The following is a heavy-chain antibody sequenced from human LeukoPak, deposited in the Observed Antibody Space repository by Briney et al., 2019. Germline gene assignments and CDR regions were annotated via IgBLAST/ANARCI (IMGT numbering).Heavy chain of an antibody. D-gene: IGHD3-10*01. Sequence: PSETLSLTCTVSGGSISSSSYYWGWIRQPPGKGLEWIGSIYYSGSTYYNPSLKSRVTISVDTSKNQFSLKLSSVTAADTAVYYCARHPEWPKYRGGLPPQYYFDYWGQGTLVTVSS. V-gene: IGHV4-39*01. CDR1: GGSISSSSYY. J-gene: IGHJ4*02. CDR2: IYYSGST. CDR3: ARHPEWPKYRGGLPPQYYFDY.